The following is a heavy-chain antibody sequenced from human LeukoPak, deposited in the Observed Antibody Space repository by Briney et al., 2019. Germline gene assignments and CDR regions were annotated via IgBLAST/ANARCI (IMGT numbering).Heavy chain of an antibody. J-gene: IGHJ4*02. D-gene: IGHD3-22*01. CDR1: GFTFSSYW. CDR2: IKQDGSEK. Sequence: GGSLRLSCAASGFTFSSYWMSWVRQAPGKGLEWVANIKQDGSEKYYVDSVKGRFTISRDNAKNSLYLQMNSLRAEDTAVYYCARGRSGYYSGGFDYWGQGTLVTVSS. V-gene: IGHV3-7*01. CDR3: ARGRSGYYSGGFDY.